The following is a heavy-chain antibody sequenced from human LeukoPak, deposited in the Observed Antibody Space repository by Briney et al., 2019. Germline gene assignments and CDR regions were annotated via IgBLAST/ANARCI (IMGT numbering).Heavy chain of an antibody. CDR1: GFTFSNYA. CDR3: ARARGVSSGYRPIDY. Sequence: PGGSLRLSCAASGFTFSNYAMSWVRQAPGKGLEWVAVIWYDGSNKHYADSVKGRFSISRDNPKNTLYLQMNTLRAEDTAVYYCARARGVSSGYRPIDYWGQGTLVTVSS. V-gene: IGHV3-33*08. D-gene: IGHD3-22*01. J-gene: IGHJ4*02. CDR2: IWYDGSNK.